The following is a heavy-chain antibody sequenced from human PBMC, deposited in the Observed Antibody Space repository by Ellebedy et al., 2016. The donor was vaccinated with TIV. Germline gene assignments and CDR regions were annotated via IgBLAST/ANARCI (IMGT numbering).Heavy chain of an antibody. J-gene: IGHJ5*02. Sequence: GGSLRLXXAASGFTFSSYWMSWVRQAPGKGLEWVANIKQDGSEKYYVDSVKGRFTISRDNAKNSLYLQMNSLRAEDTAVYYCARDLLYSSGWFDPWGQGTLVTVSS. V-gene: IGHV3-7*01. CDR1: GFTFSSYW. CDR3: ARDLLYSSGWFDP. D-gene: IGHD6-19*01. CDR2: IKQDGSEK.